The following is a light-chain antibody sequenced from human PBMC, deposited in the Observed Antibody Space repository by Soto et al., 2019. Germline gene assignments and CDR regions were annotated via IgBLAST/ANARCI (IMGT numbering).Light chain of an antibody. J-gene: IGLJ3*02. CDR2: TNT. CDR1: SSNIGSNT. CDR3: AAWDDSLNVSWV. V-gene: IGLV1-44*01. Sequence: QSVLTQPPSASGTPGQRVTISCSGSSSNIGSNTVTWYQQLPGTAPKLLIYTNTQRPSGVPDRFSGSKSGTSATLAISGLQSEDEADYYCAAWDDSLNVSWVFGGGTKATVL.